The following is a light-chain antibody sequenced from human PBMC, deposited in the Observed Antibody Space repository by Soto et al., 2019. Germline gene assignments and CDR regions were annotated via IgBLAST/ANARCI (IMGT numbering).Light chain of an antibody. Sequence: AIQLTQSPSSLSASAGDRVTITCRASQGISSALAWYQQKPGKAPKLLIYDASSLESGVPSRFSGSGSGTDFTLTISSLQPEDFATYYCQQFNSYITFGQGTRLEIK. V-gene: IGKV1-13*02. CDR2: DAS. J-gene: IGKJ5*01. CDR3: QQFNSYIT. CDR1: QGISSA.